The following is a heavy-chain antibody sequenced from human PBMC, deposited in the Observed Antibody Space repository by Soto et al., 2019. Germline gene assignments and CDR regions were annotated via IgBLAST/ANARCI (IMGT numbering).Heavy chain of an antibody. CDR2: ISYDGSNE. Sequence: QVQLVESGGGVVQPGRSLRLSCAASGFTFSSYGMHWVRQAPGKGLEWVAVISYDGSNEYYADSVKGRFTISRDNSKSTLYLQMNGLRAEDTAVYYCAKELGYCSSTSCLPDWFGPWGQGTLVTVSS. CDR3: AKELGYCSSTSCLPDWFGP. D-gene: IGHD2-2*01. J-gene: IGHJ5*02. V-gene: IGHV3-30*18. CDR1: GFTFSSYG.